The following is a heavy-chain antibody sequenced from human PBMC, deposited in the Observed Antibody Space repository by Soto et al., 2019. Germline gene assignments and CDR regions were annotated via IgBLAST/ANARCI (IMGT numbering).Heavy chain of an antibody. V-gene: IGHV4-59*01. J-gene: IGHJ4*02. CDR2: IYYSGST. CDR1: GGSISSYY. Sequence: PSETLSLTCTVSGGSISSYYWSWIRQPPGKGLEWIGYIYYSGSTNYNPSLKSRVTISVDTSKNQFSLKLSSVTAADTAVYYCARAYDSSGYYFSAMSRGFDYWCQGTLVTVSS. CDR3: ARAYDSSGYYFSAMSRGFDY. D-gene: IGHD3-22*01.